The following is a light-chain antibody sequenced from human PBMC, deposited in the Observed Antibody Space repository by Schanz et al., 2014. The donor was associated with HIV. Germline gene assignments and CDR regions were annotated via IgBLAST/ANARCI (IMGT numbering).Light chain of an antibody. CDR3: QQYGSSLVT. V-gene: IGKV3-20*01. CDR2: GAS. Sequence: IVLTQSPGTLSLSPGERAALSCRASQSLGSNFLAWYQQKPGQAPRLLIFGASNRATGIPDRFSGSESGTDFTLTISRLEPEDFAVYYCQQYGSSLVTFGGGTKVEIK. CDR1: QSLGSNF. J-gene: IGKJ4*01.